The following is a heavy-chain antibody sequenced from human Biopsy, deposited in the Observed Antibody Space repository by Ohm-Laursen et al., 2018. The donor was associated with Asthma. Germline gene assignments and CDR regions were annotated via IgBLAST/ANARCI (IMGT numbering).Heavy chain of an antibody. V-gene: IGHV3-30*03. J-gene: IGHJ6*02. CDR2: ISYDGSTK. Sequence: SLRLSCTAPGFTFGDYWMSWVRQAPGKGLEWVAVISYDGSTKYSADSVKGRFIVSRDISKNILSLQMNSLRPEDTAVYYCARDVVWFREVGGMDVWGQGTTVTVSS. CDR1: GFTFGDYW. D-gene: IGHD3-10*01. CDR3: ARDVVWFREVGGMDV.